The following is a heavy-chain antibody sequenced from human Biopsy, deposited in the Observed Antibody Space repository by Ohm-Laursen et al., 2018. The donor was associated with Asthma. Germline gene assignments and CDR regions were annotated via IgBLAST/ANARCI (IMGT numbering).Heavy chain of an antibody. D-gene: IGHD1-26*01. CDR2: MYHSGSP. V-gene: IGHV4-39*01. Sequence: GTLSLTWAVYGGSFSSNYWGWIRQPPGKGMEWIGSMYHSGSPYYHPSLKSRATISVDTSRNQLSLKMSSVTAADTAVYYCARGSSSRLSQWELLVSGGKRAHSYYGMDVWGQGTTVTVSS. J-gene: IGHJ6*02. CDR1: GGSFSSNY. CDR3: ARGSSSRLSQWELLVSGGKRAHSYYGMDV.